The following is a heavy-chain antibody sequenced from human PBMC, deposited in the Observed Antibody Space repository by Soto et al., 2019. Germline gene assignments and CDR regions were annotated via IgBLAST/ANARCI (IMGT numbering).Heavy chain of an antibody. V-gene: IGHV3-33*01. CDR2: IWFDGSDK. Sequence: QVQLVESGGGVVQPGKSLRLSCAASGFTFSTYGMHWVRQAPGKGLEWVALIWFDGSDKYYTESVKGRFTISRDNSRSTVYLQMNSLRAEDTAVYYCARLYCSAASCYSVGDFDIRGQGTMVTVTS. J-gene: IGHJ3*02. D-gene: IGHD2-15*01. CDR1: GFTFSTYG. CDR3: ARLYCSAASCYSVGDFDI.